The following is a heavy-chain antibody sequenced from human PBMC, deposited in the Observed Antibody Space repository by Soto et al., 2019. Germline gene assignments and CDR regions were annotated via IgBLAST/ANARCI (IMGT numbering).Heavy chain of an antibody. D-gene: IGHD3-10*01. CDR3: ARSGIMVRGVIITKVGGRVI. J-gene: IGHJ4*02. CDR2: IYYSGST. Sequence: PSETLSLTCTVSGGSISSSSYYWGWIRQPPGKGLEWIGSIYYSGSTYYNPSLKSRVTISVDTSKNQFSLKLSSVTAADTAVYYCARSGIMVRGVIITKVGGRVIWGQGTLVTVSS. V-gene: IGHV4-39*01. CDR1: GGSISSSSYY.